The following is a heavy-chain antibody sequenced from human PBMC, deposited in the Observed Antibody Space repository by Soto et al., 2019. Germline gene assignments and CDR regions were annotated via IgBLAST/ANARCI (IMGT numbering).Heavy chain of an antibody. J-gene: IGHJ5*02. CDR2: ISYDGSNK. Sequence: QVQLVESGGGVVQPGRSLRLSCAASGFTFSSYGMHWVRQAPGKGLEWVAVISYDGSNKYYADSVKGRFTISRVNSKNTLYLQMNSLRAEDTAVYYCAKEKGGYSGYDWGSWFDPWGKGTLVTVSS. D-gene: IGHD5-12*01. CDR3: AKEKGGYSGYDWGSWFDP. CDR1: GFTFSSYG. V-gene: IGHV3-30*18.